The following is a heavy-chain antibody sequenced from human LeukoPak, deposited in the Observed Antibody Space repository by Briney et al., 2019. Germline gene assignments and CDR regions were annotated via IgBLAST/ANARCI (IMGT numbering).Heavy chain of an antibody. CDR1: VFTFSSYS. J-gene: IGHJ4*02. V-gene: IGHV3-21*01. D-gene: IGHD5-12*01. CDR3: AREGMVATFDY. Sequence: GGSLRLSCAASVFTFSSYSMNWVRQDPAKGREGVSSISSSSSYIYYADSVKGRFTISRDKAKDSLYLQMNSLRAEDTAIYYCAREGMVATFDYWGQGTLVTVSS. CDR2: ISSSSSYI.